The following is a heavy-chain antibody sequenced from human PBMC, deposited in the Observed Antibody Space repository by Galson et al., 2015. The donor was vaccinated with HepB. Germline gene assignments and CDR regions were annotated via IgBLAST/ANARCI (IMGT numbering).Heavy chain of an antibody. V-gene: IGHV3-66*01. Sequence: SLRLSCAASGFTVSSNYMSWVRQAPGKGLEWVAVIYSGGDTPYAEPAKGRITISRDNSKNTLSLQMNSLRAEDTAVYYCVRDSVGDVWGQGTTVTVSS. J-gene: IGHJ6*02. CDR2: IYSGGDT. CDR3: VRDSVGDV. CDR1: GFTVSSNY.